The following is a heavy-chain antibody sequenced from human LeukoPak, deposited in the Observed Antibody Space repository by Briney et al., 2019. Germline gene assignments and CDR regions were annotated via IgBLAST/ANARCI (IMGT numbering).Heavy chain of an antibody. J-gene: IGHJ4*02. D-gene: IGHD3-16*02. CDR3: ARDPSLSY. CDR2: ISYDGSNK. Sequence: GRSLRLSCAASGFTFSSYAMHWVRQAPGKGLEWVAVISYDGSNKYYADSVKGRFTISRDNSKNTLYLQMNSLRAEDTAVYYCARDPSLSYWGQGTLVTVSS. CDR1: GFTFSSYA. V-gene: IGHV3-30-3*01.